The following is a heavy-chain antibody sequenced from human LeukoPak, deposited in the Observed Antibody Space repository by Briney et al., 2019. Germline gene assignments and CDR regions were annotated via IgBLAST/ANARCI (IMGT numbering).Heavy chain of an antibody. Sequence: PSETLSLTCTVSGGSISSSSYYWGWIRQPPGKGLEWIGSIYYSGSTYYNPSLKSRVTISVDTSKNQFSLKLSSVTAADTAVYYCARWPHGSGSDYWGQGTLVTVSS. CDR3: ARWPHGSGSDY. CDR1: GGSISSSSYY. D-gene: IGHD3-22*01. J-gene: IGHJ4*02. CDR2: IYYSGST. V-gene: IGHV4-39*01.